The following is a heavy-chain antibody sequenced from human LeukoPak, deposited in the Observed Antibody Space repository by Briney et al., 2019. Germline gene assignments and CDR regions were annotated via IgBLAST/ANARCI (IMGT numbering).Heavy chain of an antibody. CDR2: RSSSGSTI. V-gene: IGHV3-11*01. CDR3: ARRRDFIDY. J-gene: IGHJ4*02. D-gene: IGHD3/OR15-3a*01. CDR1: GFTLSDYY. Sequence: GGSLRLSCAASGFTLSDYYMSWIRQAPGKGLEWVSYRSSSGSTIYYADSVKGRFATSRDNAKNSLYLQMNSLRAEDTAVYYCARRRDFIDYWGQGTLVTVSS.